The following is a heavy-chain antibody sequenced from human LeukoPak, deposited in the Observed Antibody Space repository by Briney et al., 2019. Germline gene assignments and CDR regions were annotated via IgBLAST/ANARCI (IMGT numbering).Heavy chain of an antibody. CDR2: FDPEDGET. D-gene: IGHD3-3*01. J-gene: IGHJ6*02. V-gene: IGHV1-24*01. CDR3: ATAHDALDFWSGYYIHYGMDV. Sequence: ASVKVSCKVSGYTLTELSVHWVRQAPGKGLEWMGGFDPEDGETIYAQKFQGRVTMTEDTSTDTAYMELSSLRSEDTAVYYCATAHDALDFWSGYYIHYGMDVWGQGTTVTVSS. CDR1: GYTLTELS.